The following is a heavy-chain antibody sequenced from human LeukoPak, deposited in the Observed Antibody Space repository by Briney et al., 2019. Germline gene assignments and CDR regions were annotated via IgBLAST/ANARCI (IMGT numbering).Heavy chain of an antibody. V-gene: IGHV4-30-4*08. CDR3: ARVPDDYGDYRYGMDV. CDR2: IYYSGST. Sequence: LRLSCAASGFTFSDYYMSWIRQPPGKGLEWIGYIYYSGSTYYNPSLKSRVTISVDTSKNQFSLKLSSVTAADTAVYYCARVPDDYGDYRYGMDVWGQGTTVTVSS. D-gene: IGHD4-17*01. J-gene: IGHJ6*02. CDR1: GFTFSDYY.